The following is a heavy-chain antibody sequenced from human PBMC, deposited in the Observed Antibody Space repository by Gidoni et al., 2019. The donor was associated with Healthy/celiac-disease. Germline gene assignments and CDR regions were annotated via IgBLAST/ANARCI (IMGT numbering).Heavy chain of an antibody. CDR1: GFTFSSYG. D-gene: IGHD3-22*01. J-gene: IGHJ4*02. CDR3: AKDLGYYDSSGYYGDY. CDR2: IRYDGSNK. Sequence: QVQLVESGGGVVQPGGSLRLSCAASGFTFSSYGMHWVRQAPGKGLEWVAFIRYDGSNKYYADSVKGRFTISRDNSKNTLYLQMNSLRAEDTAVYYCAKDLGYYDSSGYYGDYWGQGTLVTVSS. V-gene: IGHV3-30*02.